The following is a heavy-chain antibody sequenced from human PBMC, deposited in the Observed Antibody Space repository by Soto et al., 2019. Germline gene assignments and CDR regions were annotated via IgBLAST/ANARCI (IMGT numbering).Heavy chain of an antibody. J-gene: IGHJ4*02. CDR3: AKTLGEYYDFWSGYYLFSR. CDR1: GVTFSSSS. D-gene: IGHD3-3*01. Sequence: SLRLSGAGCGVTFSSSSMNWDHQATRKGLEWVSAISGSGGSTYYADSVKGRFTISRDNSKNTLYLQMNSLRAEDTAVYYCAKTLGEYYDFWSGYYLFSRWGQGTLVTVSS. CDR2: ISGSGGST. V-gene: IGHV3-23*01.